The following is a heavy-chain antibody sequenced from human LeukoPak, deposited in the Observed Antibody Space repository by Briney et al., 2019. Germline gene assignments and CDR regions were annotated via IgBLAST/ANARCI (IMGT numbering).Heavy chain of an antibody. V-gene: IGHV3-23*01. CDR2: ITGSGGNT. D-gene: IGHD6-13*01. CDR3: AKAASSSWPSYYYGMDV. J-gene: IGHJ6*02. Sequence: PGGSLRLSCAASGFIFSSYSMSWVRQAPGTGLEWVSVITGSGGNTYYADSVKGRFTISKDNSKNTVYLQMSSLRVDDTAVYYCAKAASSSWPSYYYGMDVWGQGTTVTVSS. CDR1: GFIFSSYS.